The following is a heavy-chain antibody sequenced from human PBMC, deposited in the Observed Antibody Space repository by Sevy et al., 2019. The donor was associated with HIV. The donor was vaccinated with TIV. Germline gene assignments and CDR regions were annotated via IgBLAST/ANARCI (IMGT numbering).Heavy chain of an antibody. CDR1: GFTFSSYW. Sequence: GGSLRLSCAASGFTFSSYWMHWVRQAPGKGLVWXXRIKTDGSDTSYADSVKGRFTISRDNTKNTLYLQMNSLRAEDTAVYYCARRPTDQSGSYWFDXWGQGTLVTVSS. CDR2: IKTDGSDT. V-gene: IGHV3-74*01. CDR3: ARRPTDQSGSYWFDX. D-gene: IGHD1-26*01. J-gene: IGHJ5*02.